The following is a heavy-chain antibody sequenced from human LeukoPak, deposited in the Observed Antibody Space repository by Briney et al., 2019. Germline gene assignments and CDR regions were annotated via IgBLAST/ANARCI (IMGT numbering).Heavy chain of an antibody. V-gene: IGHV3-33*06. CDR2: IWYDGSNK. CDR1: GFTFSSYG. Sequence: PGGSLRLSCAASGFTFSSYGMHWVRQAPGKGQEWVAAIWYDGSNKYYADSVKGRFTISRDNSKNTLYLQMNSLRAEDTAVYYCAKDEQDNSGSYLLSLYYFDYWGQGTLVTVSS. CDR3: AKDEQDNSGSYLLSLYYFDY. D-gene: IGHD3-10*01. J-gene: IGHJ4*02.